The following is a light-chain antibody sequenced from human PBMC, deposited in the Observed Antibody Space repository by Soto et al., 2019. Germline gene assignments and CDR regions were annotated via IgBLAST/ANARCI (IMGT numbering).Light chain of an antibody. Sequence: EIVMTQSPATLSVSPGERATLSCRASQSVSSNLAWYQQKPAQAPMLLIYGASTRATGIPARFSGSGSGTEFTLTISSLQSEDFAVYYCQQYNNWPHTFGQGTKLEIK. CDR3: QQYNNWPHT. CDR1: QSVSSN. J-gene: IGKJ2*01. V-gene: IGKV3-15*01. CDR2: GAS.